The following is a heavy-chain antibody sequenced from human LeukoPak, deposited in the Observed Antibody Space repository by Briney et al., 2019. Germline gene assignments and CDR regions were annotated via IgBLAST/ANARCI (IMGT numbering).Heavy chain of an antibody. CDR2: IIPIFGTA. D-gene: IGHD3-22*01. CDR3: ARASQTYYYDSSGYHLRSLSY. V-gene: IGHV1-69*13. Sequence: GASVKVACKASGGTFSSYAISWVRQAPGQGLEWMGGIIPIFGTANYAQKFQGRVTITADESTSTAYMELSSLRSEDTAVYYCARASQTYYYDSSGYHLRSLSYWGQGTLVTVSS. CDR1: GGTFSSYA. J-gene: IGHJ4*02.